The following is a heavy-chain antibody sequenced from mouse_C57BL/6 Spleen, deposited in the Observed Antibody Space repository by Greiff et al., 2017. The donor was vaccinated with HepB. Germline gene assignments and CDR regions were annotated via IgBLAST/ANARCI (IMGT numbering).Heavy chain of an antibody. CDR3: ARDDYDGGFAY. Sequence: DVMLVESGGGLVQPGGSLKLSCAASGFTFSDYYMYWVRQTPEKRLEWVAYISNGGGSTYYPDTVKGRFTISRDNAKNTLYLQMSRLKSEDTAMYYCARDDYDGGFAYWGQGTLVTVSA. D-gene: IGHD2-4*01. J-gene: IGHJ3*01. V-gene: IGHV5-12*01. CDR1: GFTFSDYY. CDR2: ISNGGGST.